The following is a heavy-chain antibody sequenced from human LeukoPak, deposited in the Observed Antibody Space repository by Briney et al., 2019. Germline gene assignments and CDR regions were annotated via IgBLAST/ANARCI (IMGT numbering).Heavy chain of an antibody. CDR2: IRYDGRNK. J-gene: IGHJ4*02. Sequence: GGSLRLSCAASGFIFSSYGMHWVRQAPGKGLEWVAFIRYDGRNKYYADSVKGRFTISRDNSKNTLYLQMNSLRAEDTAVYYCARGGDYVSGIDYWGQGTLVTVSS. V-gene: IGHV3-30*02. D-gene: IGHD4-17*01. CDR3: ARGGDYVSGIDY. CDR1: GFIFSSYG.